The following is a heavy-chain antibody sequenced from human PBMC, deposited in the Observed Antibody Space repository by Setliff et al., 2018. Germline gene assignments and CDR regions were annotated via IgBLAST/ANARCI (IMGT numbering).Heavy chain of an antibody. CDR1: GDSISRDY. CDR3: ARTGTYRYFDY. V-gene: IGHV4-39*01. Sequence: PSETLSLTCTVSGDSISRDYWGWIRQPPGKGLEWIGRIYYRGDTYYNASLKGRLTISVDTAQNQFSLRLTSVTAADTAVYYCARTGTYRYFDYWGQGALVTVSS. J-gene: IGHJ4*02. D-gene: IGHD1-1*01. CDR2: IYYRGDT.